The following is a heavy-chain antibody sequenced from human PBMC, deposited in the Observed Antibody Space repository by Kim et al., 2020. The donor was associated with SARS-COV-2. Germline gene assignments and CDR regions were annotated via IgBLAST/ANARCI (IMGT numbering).Heavy chain of an antibody. CDR3: TTVGQQLELGDYYYGMDV. CDR2: IKSKTDGGTT. V-gene: IGHV3-15*01. D-gene: IGHD6-13*01. Sequence: GGSLRLSCAASGFTFSNAWMSWVRQAPGKGLEWVGRIKSKTDGGTTDYAAPVKGRFTISRDDSKNTLYLQMNSLKTEDTAVYYCTTVGQQLELGDYYYGMDVWGQGTTVTVSS. J-gene: IGHJ6*02. CDR1: GFTFSNAW.